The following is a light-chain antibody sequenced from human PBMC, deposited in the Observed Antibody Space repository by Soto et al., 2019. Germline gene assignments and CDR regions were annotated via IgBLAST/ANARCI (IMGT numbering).Light chain of an antibody. CDR2: GAS. CDR3: QQYNNWPPWT. Sequence: EIVMTQSPATLSVSPGERSTVSFRASHFISNSLAWYQQQPGQAPRLLIYGASTRATGIPARFSGSGSGTEFTLTISSLQSEDFAVYYCQQYNNWPPWTFGQGTKVDIK. J-gene: IGKJ1*01. CDR1: HFISNS. V-gene: IGKV3-15*01.